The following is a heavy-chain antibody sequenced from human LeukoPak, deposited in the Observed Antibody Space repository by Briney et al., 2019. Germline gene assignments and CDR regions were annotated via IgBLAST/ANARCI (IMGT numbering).Heavy chain of an antibody. D-gene: IGHD6-13*01. Sequence: ASVKVSCKACGYTFTGYYLQWVRQAPGQGLEWMGWINPNSGGTNYAQKFQGRVTMTRDTSISTAYMELSRLRSDDTAVYYCSRVEGSSWDFDYWGQGTLVTVSS. CDR1: GYTFTGYY. J-gene: IGHJ4*02. V-gene: IGHV1-2*02. CDR3: SRVEGSSWDFDY. CDR2: INPNSGGT.